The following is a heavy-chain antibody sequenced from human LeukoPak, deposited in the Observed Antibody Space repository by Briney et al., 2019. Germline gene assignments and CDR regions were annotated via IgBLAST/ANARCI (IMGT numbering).Heavy chain of an antibody. V-gene: IGHV1-2*02. D-gene: IGHD5-18*01. CDR2: INPNSGGT. J-gene: IGHJ4*02. CDR1: GYTFTGYY. CDR3: ARAGFPHTPTDGGAY. Sequence: ASVKVSCKASGYTFTGYYIHWVRQAPGQGLEWMGWINPNSGGTNYAQKFQGRVTMTRDTSISTACMELSRLTSDDTAVYYCARAGFPHTPTDGGAYWGQGTLVTVSS.